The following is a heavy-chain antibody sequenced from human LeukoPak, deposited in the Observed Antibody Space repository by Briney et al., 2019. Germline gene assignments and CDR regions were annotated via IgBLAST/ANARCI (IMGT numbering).Heavy chain of an antibody. V-gene: IGHV3-21*01. J-gene: IGHJ5*02. Sequence: SGGSLRLSCAASGFTFSSYSMNWVRQAPGKGLEWVSSISSSSSYIYYADSVKGRFTISRDNAKNSLYLQMNSLRAEDTAVYYCAREGIGVLRYSFDPWGQGTLVTVSS. CDR3: AREGIGVLRYSFDP. D-gene: IGHD3-9*01. CDR1: GFTFSSYS. CDR2: ISSSSSYI.